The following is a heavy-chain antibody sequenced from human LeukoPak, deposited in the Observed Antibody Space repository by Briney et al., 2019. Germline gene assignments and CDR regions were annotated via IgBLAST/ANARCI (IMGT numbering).Heavy chain of an antibody. CDR1: GGSISSSNSY. V-gene: IGHV4-39*01. Sequence: KTSETLSLTCTVSGGSISSSNSYWGWIRQPPGKGLEWIGSIYYSGNTYYNASPKSQVSISIDTSKNQFSLRLTSVTAADTAVYYCARQTGSGLFILPGGQGTLVTVSS. CDR2: IYYSGNT. J-gene: IGHJ4*02. CDR3: ARQTGSGLFILP. D-gene: IGHD3/OR15-3a*01.